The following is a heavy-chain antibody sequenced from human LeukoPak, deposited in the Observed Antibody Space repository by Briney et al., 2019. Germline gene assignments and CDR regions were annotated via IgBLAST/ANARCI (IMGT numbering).Heavy chain of an antibody. CDR1: GGSISSSSYY. V-gene: IGHV4-39*07. D-gene: IGHD3-22*01. J-gene: IGHJ4*02. Sequence: PSQTLSLTCTVSGGSISSSSYYWGWIRQPPGKGLEWIGSIYYSGSTYYNPSLKSRVTVSVDTSKNQFSLKLSSVTAADTAVYYCARVGATYYDSSGYINSHFDYWGQGTLVTVSS. CDR3: ARVGATYYDSSGYINSHFDY. CDR2: IYYSGST.